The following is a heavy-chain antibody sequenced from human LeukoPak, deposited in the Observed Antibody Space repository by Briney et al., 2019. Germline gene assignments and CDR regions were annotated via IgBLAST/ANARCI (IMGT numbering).Heavy chain of an antibody. V-gene: IGHV4-34*01. CDR1: GGSCDDYY. D-gene: IGHD5-24*01. CDR3: ARGRDRSKAGDH. J-gene: IGHJ4*02. CDR2: IHPHGML. Sequence: PSETLSLTCAVYGGSCDDYYCSWIRQPPGEGLEWIGEIHPHGMLYYNSSLMSRVTISIDTSKTQFSLRLTSVTATDTAFYYCARGRDRSKAGDHWGQGILVTVSS.